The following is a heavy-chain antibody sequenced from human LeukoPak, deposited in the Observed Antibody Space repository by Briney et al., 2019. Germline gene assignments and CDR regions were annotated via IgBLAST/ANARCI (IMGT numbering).Heavy chain of an antibody. CDR3: ARVSQRWLQLRGWGEFDY. D-gene: IGHD5-24*01. CDR2: IYYSGST. J-gene: IGHJ4*02. CDR1: GGSISSGDYY. V-gene: IGHV4-30-4*01. Sequence: SQTLSLTCTVSGGSISSGDYYWSWIRQPPGKGLEWIGYIYYSGSTYYNPSLKSRVTISVDTSKNQFSPKLSSVTAADTTVYYCARVSQRWLQLRGWGEFDYWGQGTLVTVSS.